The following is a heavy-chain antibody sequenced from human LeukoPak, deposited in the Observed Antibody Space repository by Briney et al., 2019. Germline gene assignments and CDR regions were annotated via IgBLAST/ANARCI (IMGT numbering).Heavy chain of an antibody. J-gene: IGHJ5*02. Sequence: GGSLRLSCAASGFTLSDYYIDWVRQAPGKGLEWVGRSRNKVNSYSTEYAASVKGRLTISRDESRNSLYFQMNSLKTEDTAVYFCVRVSNEGNWFAPWGQGTLVTVSS. D-gene: IGHD2-8*01. CDR1: GFTLSDYY. V-gene: IGHV3-72*01. CDR3: VRVSNEGNWFAP. CDR2: SRNKVNSYST.